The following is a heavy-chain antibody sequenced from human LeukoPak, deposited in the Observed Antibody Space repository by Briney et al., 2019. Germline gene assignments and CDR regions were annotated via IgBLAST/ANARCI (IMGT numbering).Heavy chain of an antibody. CDR3: ARSKDILTGYCFDY. CDR1: GGSISSYY. Sequence: PSETLSLTCTVSGGSISSYYWSWIRQPPGKGLEWIGYIYYSGSTNYNPSLKSRVTIPVDTSKNQFSLKLSSVTAADTAVYYCARSKDILTGYCFDYWGQGTLVTVSS. V-gene: IGHV4-59*01. CDR2: IYYSGST. D-gene: IGHD3-9*01. J-gene: IGHJ4*02.